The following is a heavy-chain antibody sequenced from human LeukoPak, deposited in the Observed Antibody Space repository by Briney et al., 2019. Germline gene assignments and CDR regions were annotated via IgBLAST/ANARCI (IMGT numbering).Heavy chain of an antibody. D-gene: IGHD4-23*01. V-gene: IGHV3-48*03. CDR2: ISSSGSTI. CDR1: GFTFSSYE. Sequence: GGSLRLSCAASGFTFSSYEMNWVRQAPGKGLEWVSYISSSGSTIYYADSVKGRFTISRDNAKNSLYLQMNSLRAEDTAVYYCARGSPDYGGKLRDGMDVGGKGTTVTVSS. CDR3: ARGSPDYGGKLRDGMDV. J-gene: IGHJ6*04.